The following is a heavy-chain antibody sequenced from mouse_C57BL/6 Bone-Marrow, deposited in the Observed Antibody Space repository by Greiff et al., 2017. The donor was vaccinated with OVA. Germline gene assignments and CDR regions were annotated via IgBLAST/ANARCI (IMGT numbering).Heavy chain of an antibody. V-gene: IGHV1-76*01. CDR1: GYTFTDYY. Sequence: VQRVESGAELVRPGASVKLSCKASGYTFTDYYINWVKQRPGQGLEWIARIYPGSGNTYYNGKFKGKATLTADKSSSTAYMQLSSLTSEDSAVYFCARDYYYGSSYGYFDVWGTGTTVTVSS. CDR3: ARDYYYGSSYGYFDV. J-gene: IGHJ1*03. CDR2: IYPGSGNT. D-gene: IGHD1-1*01.